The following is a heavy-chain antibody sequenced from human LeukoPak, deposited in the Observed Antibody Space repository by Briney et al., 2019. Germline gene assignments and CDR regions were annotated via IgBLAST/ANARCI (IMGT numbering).Heavy chain of an antibody. V-gene: IGHV3-23*01. D-gene: IGHD3-3*01. Sequence: GGSLRLSCAASGFTFSNYAMNWVRQAPGKELEWVSSIIGTGGATYYADSVKGRFTISRDNSKNTLYLQVNSLRAEDTAIYYCARRFLEWYSHFDNWGQGTLVTVSS. CDR2: IIGTGGAT. CDR3: ARRFLEWYSHFDN. CDR1: GFTFSNYA. J-gene: IGHJ4*02.